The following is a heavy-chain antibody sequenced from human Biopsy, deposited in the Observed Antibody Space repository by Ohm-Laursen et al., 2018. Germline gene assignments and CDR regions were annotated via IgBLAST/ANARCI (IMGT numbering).Heavy chain of an antibody. CDR1: GYTLTELS. CDR2: FAPENGKT. CDR3: AADINVWNVNY. Sequence: ASVKVSCKVSGYTLTELSMHWVRQAPGRGLEWMGGFAPENGKTIYAQKFQGRVTMTEDTSTDTAYMELSSLRSEDTAVYYCAADINVWNVNYWSQGTQVTVSS. V-gene: IGHV1-24*01. J-gene: IGHJ4*02. D-gene: IGHD1-1*01.